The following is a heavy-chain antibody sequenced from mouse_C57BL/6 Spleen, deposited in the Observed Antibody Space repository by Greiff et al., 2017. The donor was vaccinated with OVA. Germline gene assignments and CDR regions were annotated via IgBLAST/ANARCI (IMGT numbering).Heavy chain of an antibody. CDR1: GFTFSDYG. V-gene: IGHV5-17*01. J-gene: IGHJ4*01. CDR3: ASGYYAMDY. Sequence: EVMLVESGGGLVKPGGSLKLSCAASGFTFSDYGMHWVRQAPEKGLEWVAYISSGSSTIYYADTVKGRFTISRDNAKNTLFLQMTSLRSQDTAMFYCASGYYAMDYWGQGTSVTVSS. CDR2: ISSGSSTI.